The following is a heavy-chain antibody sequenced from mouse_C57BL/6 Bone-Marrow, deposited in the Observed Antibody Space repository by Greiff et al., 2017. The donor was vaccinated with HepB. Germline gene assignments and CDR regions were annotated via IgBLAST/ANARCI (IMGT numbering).Heavy chain of an antibody. J-gene: IGHJ2*01. CDR1: GYTFTSYG. D-gene: IGHD4-1*01. V-gene: IGHV1-81*01. CDR2: IYPRSGNT. CDR3: ARRTGTCDY. Sequence: QVQLQQSGAELARPGASVKLSCKASGYTFTSYGISWVKQRTGQGLEWIGEIYPRSGNTYYNEKFKGKATLTADKSSSTAYMELRSLTSEDSAVYFCARRTGTCDYWGQGTTLTVSS.